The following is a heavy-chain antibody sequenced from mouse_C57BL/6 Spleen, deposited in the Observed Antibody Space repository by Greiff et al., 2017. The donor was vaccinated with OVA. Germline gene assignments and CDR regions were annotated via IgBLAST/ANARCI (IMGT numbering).Heavy chain of an antibody. CDR1: GFSLTSYG. V-gene: IGHV2-2*01. D-gene: IGHD1-1*01. CDR2: IWSGGST. CDR3: ARNSNYGSSTFAY. J-gene: IGHJ3*01. Sequence: VQLQQSGPGLVQPSQRLSITCTVSGFSLTSYGVHWVRQSPGKGLEWLGVIWSGGSTDYNAAFISRLSISKDNSKSQVFFKMNSLQADDTAIYYCARNSNYGSSTFAYWGQGTLVTVSA.